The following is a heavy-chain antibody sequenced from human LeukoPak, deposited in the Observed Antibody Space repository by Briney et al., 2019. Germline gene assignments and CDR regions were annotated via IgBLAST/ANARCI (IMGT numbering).Heavy chain of an antibody. CDR2: IYHSGST. CDR1: GYSISSGYY. V-gene: IGHV4-38-2*02. CDR3: ARDRYYDSSVDYYYYMDV. J-gene: IGHJ6*03. D-gene: IGHD3-22*01. Sequence: EASETLSLTCTVSGYSISSGYYWGWIRQPPGKGLEWIGSIYHSGSTYYNPSLKSRVTISVDTSKNQFSLKLSSVTAADTAVYYCARDRYYDSSVDYYYYMDVWGKGTTVTVSS.